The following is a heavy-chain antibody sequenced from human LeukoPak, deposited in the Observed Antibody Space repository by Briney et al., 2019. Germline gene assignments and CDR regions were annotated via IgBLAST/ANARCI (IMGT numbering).Heavy chain of an antibody. CDR1: GGTFSSYG. CDR2: ISAYNGNT. Sequence: ASVKVSCKAYGGTFSSYGISWVRQAPGQGLEWMGWISAYNGNTNYAQKLQGRVTMTTDTSTSTAYMELRSLRSDDTAVYYCARDSGYDEAFDYWGQGTLVIVSS. V-gene: IGHV1-18*01. CDR3: ARDSGYDEAFDY. D-gene: IGHD5-12*01. J-gene: IGHJ4*02.